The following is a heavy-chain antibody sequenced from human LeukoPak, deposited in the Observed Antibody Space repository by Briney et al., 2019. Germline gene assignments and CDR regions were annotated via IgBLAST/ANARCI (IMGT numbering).Heavy chain of an antibody. CDR3: ARRIPNYAKDY. V-gene: IGHV1-24*01. CDR1: RYTLTELS. Sequence: AASVKVSCKVSRYTLTELSMHWVRQAPGKGLEWVGGFDPEDGETIYAQKFQGRVTMTEDTSTDTAYMELSSLTSEDTAVYYCARRIPNYAKDYWGQGTLVTVSS. D-gene: IGHD3-16*01. J-gene: IGHJ4*02. CDR2: FDPEDGET.